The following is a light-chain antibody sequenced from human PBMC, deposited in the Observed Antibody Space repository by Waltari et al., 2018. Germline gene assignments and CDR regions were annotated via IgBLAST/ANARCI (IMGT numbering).Light chain of an antibody. CDR3: FSVTENTRL. V-gene: IGLV3-27*01. J-gene: IGLJ3*02. CDR2: KDT. CDR1: VLSKRF. Sequence: SYELAQPSSVSVSPGQTARIPCSGDVLSKRFVWWFQQKPGQAPVLLIYKDTERPSGIPELFSFSSSGTTVTLTISGARVEDEADYYFFSVTENTRLFGGGTKLTVL.